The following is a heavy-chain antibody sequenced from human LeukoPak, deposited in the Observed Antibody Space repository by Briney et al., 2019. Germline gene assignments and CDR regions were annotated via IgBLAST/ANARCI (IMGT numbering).Heavy chain of an antibody. J-gene: IGHJ4*02. CDR2: ISTSGGST. CDR1: GFTFSSYA. Sequence: GGSLRLSCAASGFTFSSYAMSWVRQAPGKGLEWVSTISTSGGSTYYTDSVKGRFTISRDNSKNTLYLQMNSLRAEDTPVYYCAKAVNFDWLPNDYWGQGTLVTVSS. CDR3: AKAVNFDWLPNDY. V-gene: IGHV3-23*01. D-gene: IGHD3-9*01.